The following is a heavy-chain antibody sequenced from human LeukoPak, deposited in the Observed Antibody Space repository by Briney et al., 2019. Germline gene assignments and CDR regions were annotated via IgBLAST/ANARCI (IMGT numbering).Heavy chain of an antibody. D-gene: IGHD3-16*01. J-gene: IGHJ4*02. CDR1: GDSIGSYY. Sequence: SETLSLTCTVSGDSIGSYYWSWIRQPPGKGLEWIGYIYYTGSTNYNPSLKSRATISVDTSKNQFSLKMSAVTAADTAVYYCARHRYGDVYYFDFWGQGTLVSVSS. CDR3: ARHRYGDVYYFDF. V-gene: IGHV4-59*08. CDR2: IYYTGST.